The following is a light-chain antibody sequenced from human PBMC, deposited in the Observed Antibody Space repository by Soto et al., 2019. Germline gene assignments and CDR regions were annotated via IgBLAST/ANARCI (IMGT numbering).Light chain of an antibody. Sequence: DIVMTQSPATLSVSPGERATXXCXASHSVXXNLAWYQQKPGQAXXXLIXGASNRATGIPARFSGSGSGTDFTLTISRLEPEDFALYYCQQYATSPWTFGQGTKVDIK. CDR2: GAS. V-gene: IGKV3D-15*02. CDR3: QQYATSPWT. CDR1: HSVXXN. J-gene: IGKJ1*01.